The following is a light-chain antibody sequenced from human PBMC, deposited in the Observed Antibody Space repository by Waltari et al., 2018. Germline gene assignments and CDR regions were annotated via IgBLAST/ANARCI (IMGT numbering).Light chain of an antibody. CDR2: SNN. CDR1: SSHIGRNT. CDR3: AAWDDSLNGVV. V-gene: IGLV1-44*01. J-gene: IGLJ2*01. Sequence: QSVLTQPPSASGTPGQRVTISCSGSSSHIGRNTVNWYQQLPGTAPKLLIYSNNQRPSGVSDRFSGSKSGTSASLAISGLQSEDEADYYCAAWDDSLNGVVFGGGTKLTVL.